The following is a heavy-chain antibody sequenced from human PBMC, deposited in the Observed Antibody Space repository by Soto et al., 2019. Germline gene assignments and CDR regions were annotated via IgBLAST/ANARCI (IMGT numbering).Heavy chain of an antibody. V-gene: IGHV1-18*01. CDR2: ISANNANT. J-gene: IGHJ4*02. CDR1: GYTFTSYG. CDR3: ARDRGSYALDY. D-gene: IGHD1-26*01. Sequence: QVQLVQSGAEVKKPGASVKVSCKAFGYTFTSYGISWVRQAPGQGLEWMGWISANNANTNYAQKLQGRVTRTTDTSTSTAYTELRSLRSDDTAVYYCARDRGSYALDYWGQGTLVTVSS.